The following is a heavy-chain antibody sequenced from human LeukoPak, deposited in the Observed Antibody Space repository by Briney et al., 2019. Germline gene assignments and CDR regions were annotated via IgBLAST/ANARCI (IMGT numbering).Heavy chain of an antibody. D-gene: IGHD2-15*01. CDR3: AREPYCSGGSCQNLAAFDI. V-gene: IGHV4-39*07. CDR2: ISYRGST. Sequence: SETLSLTCSVSGGSISSSGYSWGWIRQPPGKGLEWIGIISYRGSTYYNPSLKSRVTISEDTSKNQFSLKLSSVTAADTAVYYCAREPYCSGGSCQNLAAFDIWGQGTMVTVSS. J-gene: IGHJ3*02. CDR1: GGSISSSGYS.